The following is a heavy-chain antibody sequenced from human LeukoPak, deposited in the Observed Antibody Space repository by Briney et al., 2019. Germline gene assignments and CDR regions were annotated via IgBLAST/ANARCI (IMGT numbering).Heavy chain of an antibody. V-gene: IGHV1-2*02. CDR1: GYTFTGYY. Sequence: ASVKVSRKASGYTFTGYYMHWVRQAPGQGLEWMGWINPNSGGTNYAQKFQGRVTMTRDTSISTAYMELSRLRSDDTAVYYCASPAVDTAMVKGCGWGQGTLVTVSS. D-gene: IGHD5-18*01. CDR2: INPNSGGT. J-gene: IGHJ4*02. CDR3: ASPAVDTAMVKGCG.